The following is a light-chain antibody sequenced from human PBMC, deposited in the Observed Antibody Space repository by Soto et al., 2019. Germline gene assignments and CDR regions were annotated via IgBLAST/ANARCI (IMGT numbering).Light chain of an antibody. CDR3: QQCYSSPLT. Sequence: DIQMTQSPSSLSASVGDRVTITFRASQTSSNYLNWYQQQPGKAPKLLIYAASSLQSGVPSRFSGSGSGTDFTLTISSLQPEDFATYYCQQCYSSPLTFGGGTKVEIK. J-gene: IGKJ4*01. V-gene: IGKV1-39*01. CDR1: QTSSNY. CDR2: AAS.